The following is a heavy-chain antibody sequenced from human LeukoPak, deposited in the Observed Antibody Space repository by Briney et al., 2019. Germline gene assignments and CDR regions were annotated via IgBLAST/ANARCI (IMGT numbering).Heavy chain of an antibody. Sequence: HPGGSLRLSCAASGFTFDDYAMHWVRQAPGEGLEWVSGISWNSGSIGYADSVKGRFTISRDNAKNSLYVQMNSLRAEDTALYYCAKSSDYDFWSGYFGDRGQGTLVTVSS. J-gene: IGHJ4*02. V-gene: IGHV3-9*01. CDR2: ISWNSGSI. CDR3: AKSSDYDFWSGYFGD. D-gene: IGHD3-3*01. CDR1: GFTFDDYA.